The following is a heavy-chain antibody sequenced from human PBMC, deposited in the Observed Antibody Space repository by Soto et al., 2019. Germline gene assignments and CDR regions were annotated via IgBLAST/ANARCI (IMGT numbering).Heavy chain of an antibody. CDR1: GYTFTSYA. Sequence: ASVKVSCRASGYTFTSYAMHWVRQAPGQRLGWMGWINAGNGNTKYSQKFQGRVTITRDTSASTAYMELSSLRSEDTAVYYCARGGSLYWYFDLWGRGTLVTVSS. CDR2: INAGNGNT. D-gene: IGHD1-26*01. CDR3: ARGGSLYWYFDL. J-gene: IGHJ2*01. V-gene: IGHV1-3*01.